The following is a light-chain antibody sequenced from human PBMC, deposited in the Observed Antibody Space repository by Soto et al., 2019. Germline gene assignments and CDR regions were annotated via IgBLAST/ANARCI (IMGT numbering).Light chain of an antibody. J-gene: IGKJ5*01. Sequence: AIQLTQSPSSLSASVGDRVTITCRASQGITSALAWYQQKPGKPPKLLIYDASSLESGVPSRFGGSGSGTDFTLTISSLQPEDFATYYCQQFNSKPSITFGQGTRLEIK. CDR1: QGITSA. CDR3: QQFNSKPSIT. CDR2: DAS. V-gene: IGKV1-13*02.